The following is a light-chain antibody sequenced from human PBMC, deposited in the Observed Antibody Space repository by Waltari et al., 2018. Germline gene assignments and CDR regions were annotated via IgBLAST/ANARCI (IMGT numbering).Light chain of an antibody. V-gene: IGLV2-14*03. J-gene: IGLJ2*01. CDR1: SSDVGGYNY. Sequence: QSALTQPASVSGSPGQSTTISCTGTSSDVGGYNYVSWYQQHPGKAPKLMIYDVSNRPSGVSNRFSGSKSGNTASLTISGLQAEDEADYHCSSYSSSSTLVVFGGGTKLTVL. CDR3: SSYSSSSTLVV. CDR2: DVS.